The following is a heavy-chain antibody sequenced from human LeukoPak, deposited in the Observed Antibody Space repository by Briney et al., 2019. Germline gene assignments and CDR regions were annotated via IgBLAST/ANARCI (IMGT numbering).Heavy chain of an antibody. D-gene: IGHD6-13*01. J-gene: IGHJ5*02. CDR2: MNPNSGNT. Sequence: GASVKVSCKASRYTFTSYDINWVRQATGQGLEWMGWMNPNSGNTGYAQKFQGRVTMTRNTSISTAYMELSSLRSEDTAVYYCVRVLAADDGLYNWFDPWGQGTLVTVSS. CDR3: VRVLAADDGLYNWFDP. V-gene: IGHV1-8*01. CDR1: RYTFTSYD.